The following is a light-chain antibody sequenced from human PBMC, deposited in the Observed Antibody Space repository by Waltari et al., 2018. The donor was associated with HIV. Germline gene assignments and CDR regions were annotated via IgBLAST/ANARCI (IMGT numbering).Light chain of an antibody. CDR3: VAWDDSLSGYV. Sequence: QSVLTQPPSASGTLGQRVTISCPGSSSNVGSKPVYWFQQVPGTTPKLLSYRDSPRRSGIPDRVSGSKSGASASLTISGLRSEDEADYYCVAWDDSLSGYVFGTGTRVSVL. V-gene: IGLV1-47*01. J-gene: IGLJ1*01. CDR2: RDS. CDR1: SSNVGSKP.